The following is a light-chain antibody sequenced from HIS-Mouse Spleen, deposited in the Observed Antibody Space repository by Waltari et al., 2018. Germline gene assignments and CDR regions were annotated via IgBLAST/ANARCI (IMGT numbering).Light chain of an antibody. V-gene: IGLV3-10*01. CDR2: EDS. Sequence: SYELTQPPSVSVSPGQTARITCSGDALPKNYAYWYQQKSGQAPVLVIYEDSKRPSWIPGRFSGSSSGTRATLTISGAQVEDEADYYCYSTDSSGNHRVFGGGTKLTVL. J-gene: IGLJ2*01. CDR3: YSTDSSGNHRV. CDR1: ALPKNY.